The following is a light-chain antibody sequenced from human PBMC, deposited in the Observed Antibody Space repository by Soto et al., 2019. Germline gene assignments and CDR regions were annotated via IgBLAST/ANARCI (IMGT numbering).Light chain of an antibody. Sequence: QPVLTQPPSASGTPGQRVTISCSGSSPNIGSNYVYWYQQLPGTAPKLLIYRNNQRPSGVPDRFSGSKSGTSASLAISGLRSEDEADYYCAAWDDSLSGPGFGGGTQLTVL. J-gene: IGLJ7*01. CDR3: AAWDDSLSGPG. V-gene: IGLV1-47*01. CDR2: RNN. CDR1: SPNIGSNY.